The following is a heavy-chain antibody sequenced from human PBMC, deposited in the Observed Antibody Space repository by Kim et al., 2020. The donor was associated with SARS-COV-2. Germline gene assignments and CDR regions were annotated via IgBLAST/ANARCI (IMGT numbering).Heavy chain of an antibody. J-gene: IGHJ2*01. Sequence: KGRLTNSRDNSKNTLYLQMGSLRAEDMAVYYCARENDGYGDYNWYFDLWGRGTLVTVSS. V-gene: IGHV3-64*01. CDR3: ARENDGYGDYNWYFDL. D-gene: IGHD4-17*01.